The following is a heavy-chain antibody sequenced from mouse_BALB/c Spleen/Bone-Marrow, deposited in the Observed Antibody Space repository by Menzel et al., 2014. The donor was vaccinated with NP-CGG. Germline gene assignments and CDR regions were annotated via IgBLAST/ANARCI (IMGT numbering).Heavy chain of an antibody. D-gene: IGHD2-14*01. CDR2: IAPGSGGK. Sequence: DLVKPGASVKLSCKASGYTFTSYWINWIKQRPGQGLEWIGRIAPGSGGKYHNKMFKDKATLTVDTSSSTAYIQLSSLSSEDSAVYFCAREDYRYGDWYFDVWGAGTSVTVSS. J-gene: IGHJ1*01. CDR3: AREDYRYGDWYFDV. CDR1: GYTFTSYW. V-gene: IGHV1S41*01.